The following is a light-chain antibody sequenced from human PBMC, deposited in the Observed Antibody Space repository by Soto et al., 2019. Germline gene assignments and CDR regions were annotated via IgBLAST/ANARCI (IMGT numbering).Light chain of an antibody. Sequence: DIQMTQSPSSLSASVADRVTITCQVSQSTRRSLNWYQQKPGKAPKLLIYAASSLQSGVPSRFSGSGYGTDFTLTMTSLQSEDFAIYYCQQSYSSPRTFGQGTKVAIK. J-gene: IGKJ1*01. CDR1: QSTRRS. V-gene: IGKV1-39*01. CDR3: QQSYSSPRT. CDR2: AAS.